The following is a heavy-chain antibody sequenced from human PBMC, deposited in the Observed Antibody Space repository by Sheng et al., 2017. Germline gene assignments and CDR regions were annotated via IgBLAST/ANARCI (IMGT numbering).Heavy chain of an antibody. Sequence: EVQLLESGGGLVQPGGSLRLSCAASGFTFSSYAMSWVRQAPGKGLEWVSAISGSGGSTYYADSVKGRFTISRDNSKNTLYLQMNSLRAEDTAVYYCAKEACGGDCFYDAFDIWGQGTMVTVSS. CDR1: GFTFSSYA. CDR2: ISGSGGST. CDR3: AKEACGGDCFYDAFDI. J-gene: IGHJ3*02. D-gene: IGHD2-21*01. V-gene: IGHV3-23*01.